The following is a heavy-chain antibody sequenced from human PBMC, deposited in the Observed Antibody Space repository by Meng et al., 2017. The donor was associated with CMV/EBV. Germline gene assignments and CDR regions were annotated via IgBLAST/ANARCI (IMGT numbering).Heavy chain of an antibody. Sequence: QARLHQGGAVLLNLSDPLSRPCAVYGGSFSGHYWSWIRQPPGKGLEWIGEINHSGSTNYNPSLKSRVTISVDTSKNQFSLKLSSVTAADTAVYYCARESMVRGEDWGQGTLVTVSS. D-gene: IGHD3-10*01. CDR1: GGSFSGHY. CDR3: ARESMVRGED. CDR2: INHSGST. J-gene: IGHJ4*02. V-gene: IGHV4-34*01.